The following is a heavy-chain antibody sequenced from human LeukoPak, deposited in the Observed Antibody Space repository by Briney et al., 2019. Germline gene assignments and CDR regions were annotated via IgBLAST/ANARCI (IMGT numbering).Heavy chain of an antibody. CDR3: ALVGANATSDY. CDR2: IKPNSGGT. Sequence: SSEKVSCKASRYTLTGYYMHWVRQVPGHGLECVGWIKPNSGGTHYAQKFQGRVTMTRDTSISTAYMELSRLRSDDTAVYYCALVGANATSDYWGQGTLVTVSS. D-gene: IGHD1-26*01. V-gene: IGHV1-2*02. J-gene: IGHJ4*02. CDR1: RYTLTGYY.